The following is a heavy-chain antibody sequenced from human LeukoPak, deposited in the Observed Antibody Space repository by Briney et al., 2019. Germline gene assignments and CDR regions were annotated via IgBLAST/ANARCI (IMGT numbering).Heavy chain of an antibody. J-gene: IGHJ3*02. CDR1: GFTFSSYS. Sequence: PGGSLRLSCAASGFTFSSYSMNWVRQAPGKGLEWVSSISSSSSYIYYADSVKGRFTISRDNAKNSLYLQMNSLRAEDTAVYYCARSLSGVGAVDAFDIWGQGTMVTVSS. CDR3: ARSLSGVGAVDAFDI. D-gene: IGHD1-26*01. CDR2: ISSSSSYI. V-gene: IGHV3-21*01.